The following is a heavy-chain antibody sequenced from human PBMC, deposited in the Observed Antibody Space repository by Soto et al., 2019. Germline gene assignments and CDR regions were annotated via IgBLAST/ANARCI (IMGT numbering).Heavy chain of an antibody. CDR1: GGTFSSYA. Sequence: QVQLVQSGAEVKKPGSSVKVSCKASGGTFSSYAISWVRQAPGQGLEWMGGIIPILGTANYAQKFQGRVTITAAESTSTAYMELSSLRAAVTAVYYCASPRGGCGGGSCTYYYYGMDVWGQGTTVTVSS. CDR2: IIPILGTA. CDR3: ASPRGGCGGGSCTYYYYGMDV. V-gene: IGHV1-69*12. J-gene: IGHJ6*02. D-gene: IGHD2-15*01.